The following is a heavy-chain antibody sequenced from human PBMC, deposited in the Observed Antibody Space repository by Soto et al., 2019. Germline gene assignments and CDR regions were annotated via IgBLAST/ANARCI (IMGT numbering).Heavy chain of an antibody. CDR2: IRNKANSYAT. J-gene: IGHJ4*02. D-gene: IGHD2-15*01. CDR1: GFTFSGSS. V-gene: IGHV3-73*01. Sequence: GSLRLSCAASGFTFSGSSVHWVRQASGKGLEWVGSIRNKANSYATAYAASVRGRFTISRDDSKNTAFLQMNSLNTEDTAVYYCISHSPEDMIRTWGQGTLVTVSS. CDR3: ISHSPEDMIRT.